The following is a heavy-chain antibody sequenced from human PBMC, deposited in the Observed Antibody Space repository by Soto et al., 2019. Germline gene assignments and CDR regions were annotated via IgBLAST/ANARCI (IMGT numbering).Heavy chain of an antibody. CDR3: ARGVGYVENWLDS. CDR1: GYTFTSYD. Sequence: ASVKVSCKASGYTFTSYDINWVRHATGQGLQWMGWLNPNSGNTAYALKFQGRVTMTRNTSIGTAYMELSSLRSEDMAVYYCARGVGYVENWLDSWGQGTLVTVSS. V-gene: IGHV1-8*01. CDR2: LNPNSGNT. D-gene: IGHD5-12*01. J-gene: IGHJ5*01.